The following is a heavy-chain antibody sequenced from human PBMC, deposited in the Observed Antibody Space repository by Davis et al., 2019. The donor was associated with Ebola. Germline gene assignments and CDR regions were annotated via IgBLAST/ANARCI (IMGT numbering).Heavy chain of an antibody. CDR1: GFSLSTSGVG. CDR3: ARSTFTYSGSYYYYYGMDF. D-gene: IGHD1-26*01. Sequence: SGPTLVKPTQTLTLTCTFPGFSLSTSGVGVGWIRQPPGKALEWLALIYWDDDKRYSPSLKSRLTISKDTSKNQVVLTMTNMDPVDTATYYCARSTFTYSGSYYYYYGMDFWGKGTTVTVSS. J-gene: IGHJ6*04. CDR2: IYWDDDK. V-gene: IGHV2-5*02.